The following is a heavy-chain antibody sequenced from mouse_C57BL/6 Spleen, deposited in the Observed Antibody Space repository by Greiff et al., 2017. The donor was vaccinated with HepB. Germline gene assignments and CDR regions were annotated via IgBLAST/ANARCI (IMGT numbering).Heavy chain of an antibody. CDR3: AREDYDAPFGY. CDR2: ILPGGGST. CDR1: GYTFTGYW. V-gene: IGHV1-9*01. J-gene: IGHJ2*01. D-gene: IGHD2-4*01. Sequence: VQLQQSGAELMKPGASVKLSCKASGYTFTGYWIEWVKQRPGHGLEWIGEILPGGGSTNYNEKFKGKATFTADTSSNTAYMQLSSLKTEDAAIYYCAREDYDAPFGYWGQGTTLTVSS.